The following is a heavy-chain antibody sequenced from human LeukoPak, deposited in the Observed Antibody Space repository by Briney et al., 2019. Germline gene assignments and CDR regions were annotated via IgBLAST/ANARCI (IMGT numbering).Heavy chain of an antibody. J-gene: IGHJ4*02. D-gene: IGHD6-13*01. CDR1: GGSINFYY. V-gene: IGHV4-4*07. Sequence: SSETLSLTCTVSGGSINFYYWSWIRQPAGKGLEWIGRIYSTGSTNYSPSLKSRVTMSVDKSKNQFSLNLSSVTAADTAVYYCARGIADPYSFDSWGQGTLVTASS. CDR2: IYSTGST. CDR3: ARGIADPYSFDS.